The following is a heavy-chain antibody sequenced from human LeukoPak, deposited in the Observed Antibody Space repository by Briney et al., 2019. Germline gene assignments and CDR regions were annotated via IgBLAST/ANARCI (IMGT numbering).Heavy chain of an antibody. J-gene: IGHJ6*02. Sequence: GGSLRLSCAASGFTFSSYGMHWVRQAPGKGLEWVAVISYDGRNKYYADSGKGRFTLSRENSKKTLYLQMNGLRAEDTAVYYCAKDQGGRPYYYYGMDVWGQGTTVTVSS. D-gene: IGHD1-26*01. CDR1: GFTFSSYG. V-gene: IGHV3-30*18. CDR3: AKDQGGRPYYYYGMDV. CDR2: ISYDGRNK.